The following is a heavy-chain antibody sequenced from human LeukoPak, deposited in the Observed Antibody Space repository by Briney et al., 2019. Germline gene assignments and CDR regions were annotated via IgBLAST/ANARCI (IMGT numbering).Heavy chain of an antibody. V-gene: IGHV4-31*03. J-gene: IGHJ4*02. CDR2: IYYSGST. Sequence: SQTLSLTCTVSGGSISSGGYSWSWIRQHPGKGLEWIGYIYYSGSTYYNPSLKSRVTISVDTSKNQFSLKLSSVTAADTAVYYCARELVVAPGFWDYWGQGTLVTVSS. D-gene: IGHD3-22*01. CDR1: GGSISSGGYS. CDR3: ARELVVAPGFWDY.